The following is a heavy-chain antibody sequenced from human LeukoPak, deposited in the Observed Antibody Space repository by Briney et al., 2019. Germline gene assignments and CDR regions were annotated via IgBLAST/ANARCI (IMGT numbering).Heavy chain of an antibody. V-gene: IGHV3-74*01. CDR2: INTDGSST. D-gene: IGHD5-24*01. CDR3: ARGYLITGYYYYMDV. Sequence: INTDGSSTSYADSVKGRFTISRDNAKNTLYLQMNSLRAEDTAVYYCARGYLITGYYYYMDVWGKGTTVTVSS. J-gene: IGHJ6*03.